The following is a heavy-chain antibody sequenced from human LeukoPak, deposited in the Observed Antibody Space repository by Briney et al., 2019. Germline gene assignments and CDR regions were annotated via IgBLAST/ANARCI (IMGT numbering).Heavy chain of an antibody. CDR2: ISGSGGST. Sequence: GGSLRLSCAASGFTFSSYAMSWVRQAPGKGLEWVSAISGSGGSTYYADSVKGRFTISRDNSKNTLYLQMNSLRAEATAVYYCAKGGGIVVVPAATDYWGQGTLVTVSS. CDR3: AKGGGIVVVPAATDY. D-gene: IGHD2-2*01. V-gene: IGHV3-23*01. CDR1: GFTFSSYA. J-gene: IGHJ4*02.